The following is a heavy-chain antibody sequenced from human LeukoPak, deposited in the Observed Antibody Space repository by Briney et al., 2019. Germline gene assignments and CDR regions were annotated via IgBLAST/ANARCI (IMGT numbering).Heavy chain of an antibody. CDR1: GFTFSSYG. Sequence: GRSLRLSCAASGFTFSSYGMHWVRQAPGKGPEWVAFIRYDGSNKYYADSVKGRFTISRDNSKNTLYLQMNSLRAEDTAVYYCAKMDEHSSSWYYALDISGQGTMVTVSS. J-gene: IGHJ3*02. CDR2: IRYDGSNK. V-gene: IGHV3-30*02. D-gene: IGHD6-13*01. CDR3: AKMDEHSSSWYYALDI.